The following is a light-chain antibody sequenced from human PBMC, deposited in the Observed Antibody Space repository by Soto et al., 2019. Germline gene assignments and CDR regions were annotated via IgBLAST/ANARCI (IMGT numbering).Light chain of an antibody. CDR3: AAWDDSLDGL. CDR1: SSNIGSNT. Sequence: QSVLTQPPSASGTPGQRVTISCSGSSSNIGSNTVNCYQQLPGTAPKLLIYSNNQRPSGVPDRFSGSKSGTSASLAISGLQSEDEADYYCAAWDDSLDGLFGGGTQLTVL. V-gene: IGLV1-44*01. J-gene: IGLJ3*02. CDR2: SNN.